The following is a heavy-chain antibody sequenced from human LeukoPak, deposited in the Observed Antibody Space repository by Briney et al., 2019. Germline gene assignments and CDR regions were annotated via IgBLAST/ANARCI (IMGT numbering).Heavy chain of an antibody. Sequence: TGESLKISCKGPGYRFISYWVGWERQMPGKGLEWMGIIYPGDSDTRYSPSFQGQVTISVHKSIRTAYLQWSSLKASDTAMYYCARLPVTDTVMAWGQGTLVTVSS. D-gene: IGHD5-18*01. CDR3: ARLPVTDTVMA. CDR1: GYRFISYW. J-gene: IGHJ4*02. CDR2: IYPGDSDT. V-gene: IGHV5-51*01.